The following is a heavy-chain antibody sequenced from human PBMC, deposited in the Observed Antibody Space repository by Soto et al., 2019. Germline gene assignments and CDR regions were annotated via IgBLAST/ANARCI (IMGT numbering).Heavy chain of an antibody. CDR2: IRYDGSNK. CDR1: GFTFSSYG. J-gene: IGHJ4*02. V-gene: IGHV3-33*01. Sequence: QVQLVESGGGVVQPGRSLRLSCAASGFTFSSYGMHWVRQAPGKGLEWVAVIRYDGSNKYYADSVKGRFTISRDNSKNTLYLQMIGLRAEDTAVYYCARDLGLWFGEAENSNDYLGQGTLVTVS. D-gene: IGHD3-10*01. CDR3: ARDLGLWFGEAENSNDY.